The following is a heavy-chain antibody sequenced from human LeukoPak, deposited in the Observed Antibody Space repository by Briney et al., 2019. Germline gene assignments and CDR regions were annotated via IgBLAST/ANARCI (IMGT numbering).Heavy chain of an antibody. CDR3: AKHLRLLDAFDI. D-gene: IGHD3-22*01. CDR2: ISGSGGST. V-gene: IGHV3-23*01. CDR1: GFTFSSYG. J-gene: IGHJ3*02. Sequence: GGSLRLSCTASGFTFSSYGMHWVRQAPGKGLEWVSAISGSGGSTYYADSVKGRFTISRDNSKNTLYLQMNSLRAEDTAVYYCAKHLRLLDAFDIWGQGTMVTVSS.